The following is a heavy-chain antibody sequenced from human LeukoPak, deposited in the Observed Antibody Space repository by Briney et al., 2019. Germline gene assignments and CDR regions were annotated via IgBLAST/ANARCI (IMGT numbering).Heavy chain of an antibody. J-gene: IGHJ4*02. CDR2: ISSSSSYI. Sequence: GGSLRLSCATSGFTFSSYSMNWVRQAPGKGLEWVSSISSSSSYIYYADSVKGRFTISRDNAKNSLYLQMNSLRAEDTAVYYCARGRRAAAGTGYFDYWGQGTLVTVSS. CDR1: GFTFSSYS. CDR3: ARGRRAAAGTGYFDY. D-gene: IGHD6-13*01. V-gene: IGHV3-21*01.